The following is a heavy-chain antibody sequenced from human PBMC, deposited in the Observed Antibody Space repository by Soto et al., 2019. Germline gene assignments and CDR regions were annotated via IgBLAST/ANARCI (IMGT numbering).Heavy chain of an antibody. Sequence: GGSLRLSCAASGLTFSSYGMHWVRQAPGKGPEWVAVISYDGSNKYYADSVKGRFTISRDNSKNTLYLQMNSLRAEDTAVYYCAKAPTPIAVATGDYYYGMDVWGQGTTVTVSS. D-gene: IGHD6-19*01. CDR2: ISYDGSNK. V-gene: IGHV3-30*18. CDR3: AKAPTPIAVATGDYYYGMDV. CDR1: GLTFSSYG. J-gene: IGHJ6*02.